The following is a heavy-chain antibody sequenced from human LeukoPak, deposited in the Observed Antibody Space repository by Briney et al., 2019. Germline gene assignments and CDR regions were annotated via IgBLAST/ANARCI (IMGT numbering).Heavy chain of an antibody. CDR1: GFTFSSYS. V-gene: IGHV3-48*01. Sequence: PGGSLRLSCAASGFTFSSYSMNWVRQAPGKGLEWVSYISSSSSTIYYADSVKGRFTISRDNAKNSLYLQMNSLRAEDTAVYYSVRVPNWKYGWFDPWGQGTLVTVSS. CDR2: ISSSSSTI. J-gene: IGHJ5*02. CDR3: VRVPNWKYGWFDP. D-gene: IGHD1-7*01.